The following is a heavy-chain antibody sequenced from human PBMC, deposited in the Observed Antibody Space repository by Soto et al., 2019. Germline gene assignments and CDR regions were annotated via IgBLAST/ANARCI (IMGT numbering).Heavy chain of an antibody. Sequence: QLQLQESGPGLVKPSGTLSLTCAVSGGSVSSLNWWSWVRQSPGKGLEWIGEIFHSGTTNYNPSLKSRVTISIEKSRNQFSLNLSSVTAADTAVYYCARGGLTWGEYWGQGALVTVCS. D-gene: IGHD3-16*01. CDR1: GGSVSSLNW. J-gene: IGHJ4*02. CDR2: IFHSGTT. CDR3: ARGGLTWGEY. V-gene: IGHV4-4*02.